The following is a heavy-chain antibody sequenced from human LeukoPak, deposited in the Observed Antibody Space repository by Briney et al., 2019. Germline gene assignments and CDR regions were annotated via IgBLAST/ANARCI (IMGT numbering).Heavy chain of an antibody. CDR2: INPYSGDT. J-gene: IGHJ4*02. Sequence: ASVKVSCKASGYTFTGYYMHWVRQAPGQGLEWMGWINPYSGDTKYAQNFQGRVTLTRDTSITTAHLELTGLTSDDTAVYFCARDVASGGGCQLPRLHFDFWGQGTLVTVSS. CDR3: ARDVASGGGCQLPRLHFDF. V-gene: IGHV1-2*02. D-gene: IGHD2-2*01. CDR1: GYTFTGYY.